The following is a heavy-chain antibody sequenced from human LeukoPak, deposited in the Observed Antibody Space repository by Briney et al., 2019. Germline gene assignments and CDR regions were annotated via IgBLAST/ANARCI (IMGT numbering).Heavy chain of an antibody. CDR1: GYTFTGYY. D-gene: IGHD1-26*01. V-gene: IGHV1-2*02. Sequence: ASVKVSCKASGYTFTGYYIHWVRQAPGQGLEWMGWINPNSGGTNYAQKFQGRVTMTRDTSISTAYMELSRLRSDDTAVYYCAKDSDSGSYEFDYWGQGTLVTVSS. CDR2: INPNSGGT. J-gene: IGHJ4*02. CDR3: AKDSDSGSYEFDY.